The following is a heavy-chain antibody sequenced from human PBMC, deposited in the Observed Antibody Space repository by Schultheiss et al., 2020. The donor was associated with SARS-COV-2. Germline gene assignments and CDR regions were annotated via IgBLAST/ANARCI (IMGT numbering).Heavy chain of an antibody. D-gene: IGHD2-15*01. Sequence: ASVKVSCKASGYTFTGYYMHWVRQAPGQGLEWMGWINPNSGGTNYAQKFQGRVTMTRDTSISTAYMELSRLRSDDTAVYYCASEWVVVAANWWFDPWGQGTLVTVS. CDR1: GYTFTGYY. V-gene: IGHV1-2*02. CDR2: INPNSGGT. J-gene: IGHJ5*02. CDR3: ASEWVVVAANWWFDP.